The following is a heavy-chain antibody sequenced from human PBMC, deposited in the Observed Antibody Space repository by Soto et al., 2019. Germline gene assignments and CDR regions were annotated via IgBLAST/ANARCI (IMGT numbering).Heavy chain of an antibody. CDR1: GYSFTSYA. CDR3: ASFYDFGPSAAFDI. V-gene: IGHV1-3*01. J-gene: IGHJ3*02. Sequence: VASVKVSCKASGYSFTSYAMHWVRQAPGQRLEWMGWINAGNGNTKYSQKFQGRVTITRDTSASTAYMELSSLRSEDTAVYYCASFYDFGPSAAFDIWGQGTMVPVS. D-gene: IGHD3-3*01. CDR2: INAGNGNT.